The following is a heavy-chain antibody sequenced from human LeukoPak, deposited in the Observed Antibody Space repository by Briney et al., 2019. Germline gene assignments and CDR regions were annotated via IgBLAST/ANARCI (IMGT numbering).Heavy chain of an antibody. CDR2: INHGGST. CDR1: GGSFSGYY. D-gene: IGHD1-1*01. Sequence: PSETLSLTCAVYGGSFSGYYWSWIRQPPGKGLEWIGEINHGGSTNCSPSLKSRVTISLDTSKNQFPLKMTSVTAADTAVYYCARGMEVRSPPSRYWGQGTLVTVSS. V-gene: IGHV4-34*01. J-gene: IGHJ4*02. CDR3: ARGMEVRSPPSRY.